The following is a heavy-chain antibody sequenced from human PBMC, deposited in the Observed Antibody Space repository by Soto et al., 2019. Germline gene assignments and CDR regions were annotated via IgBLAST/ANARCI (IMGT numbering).Heavy chain of an antibody. J-gene: IGHJ4*02. D-gene: IGHD5-12*01. V-gene: IGHV3-30*18. CDR2: ISYDGSNK. CDR3: SKGTCEWLRYDY. Sequence: QVQLVESGGGVVQPGRSLRLSCAASGFTFSSYGMHWVRQAPGKGLEWVAVISYDGSNKYYADSVKGRFTISRDNSKNTLYLQMNSLRAEDTAVYYCSKGTCEWLRYDYWGQGTLVTVSS. CDR1: GFTFSSYG.